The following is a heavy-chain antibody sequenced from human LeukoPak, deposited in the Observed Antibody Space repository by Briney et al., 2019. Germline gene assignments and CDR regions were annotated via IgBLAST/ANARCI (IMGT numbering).Heavy chain of an antibody. V-gene: IGHV1-46*01. Sequence: ASVKVSCKASGYTFTGYYMHWVRQAPGQGLEWMGIINPSRGSTSYAQKFQGRVTMTRDMSTSTVYMELSSLRSEDTAVYYCARDGLYYDSSGYYYTSHYYYYMDVWGKGTTVTVSS. CDR3: ARDGLYYDSSGYYYTSHYYYYMDV. CDR1: GYTFTGYY. CDR2: INPSRGST. J-gene: IGHJ6*03. D-gene: IGHD3-22*01.